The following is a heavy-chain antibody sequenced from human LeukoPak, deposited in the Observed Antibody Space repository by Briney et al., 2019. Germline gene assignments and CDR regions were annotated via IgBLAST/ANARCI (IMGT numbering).Heavy chain of an antibody. CDR2: ISGSAGST. CDR1: GFTFSSYA. V-gene: IGHV3-23*01. Sequence: GGSLRLSCAASGFTFSSYAMSCVRQAPGKGLEWVSAISGSAGSTYYSDSVKGRFTISRDNSKNTLYLQMDSLRAEDMAVYYCAKVAHYYGSGSYYEYYFDYWGQGTLVTVSS. D-gene: IGHD3-10*01. J-gene: IGHJ4*02. CDR3: AKVAHYYGSGSYYEYYFDY.